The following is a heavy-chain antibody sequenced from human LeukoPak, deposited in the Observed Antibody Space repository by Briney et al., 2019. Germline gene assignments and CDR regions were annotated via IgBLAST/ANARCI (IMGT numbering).Heavy chain of an antibody. J-gene: IGHJ4*02. CDR3: ARVVGSRAQYYFDY. Sequence: EASETLSLTCTVSGGSISSYYWSWIRQPAGKGLEWLGRIYTSGSTNYNPSLKSRVTMSVDTSKNQFSLKLSSVTAADTAVYYCARVVGSRAQYYFDYWGQGTLVTVSS. CDR1: GGSISSYY. D-gene: IGHD6-6*01. CDR2: IYTSGST. V-gene: IGHV4-4*07.